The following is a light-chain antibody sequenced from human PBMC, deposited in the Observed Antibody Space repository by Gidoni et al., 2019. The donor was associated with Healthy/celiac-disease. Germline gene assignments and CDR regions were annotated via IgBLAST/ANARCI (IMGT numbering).Light chain of an antibody. V-gene: IGKV1-5*03. Sequence: DIQMTQSPSTLSASVGDRVTITCRASQSISSWLAWYQQKPGKAPKLLSYKASSLESGVPSRFSGSGSGTEFTLTISSLQPDDFATYYCQQYNSYSFXGXTKVEIK. CDR3: QQYNSYS. CDR1: QSISSW. CDR2: KAS. J-gene: IGKJ4*01.